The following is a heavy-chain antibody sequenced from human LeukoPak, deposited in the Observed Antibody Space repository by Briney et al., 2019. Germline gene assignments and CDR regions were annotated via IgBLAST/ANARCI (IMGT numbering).Heavy chain of an antibody. J-gene: IGHJ3*02. Sequence: GGSLRLSCAASGFTFDDYAMHWVRQAPGKGLEWVSGISWNSGSIAYADSVKGRFTISRDNAKNSLYLQMNSLRAEDTALYYCAVRPPDDAFDIWGQGTMVTVSS. CDR3: AVRPPDDAFDI. V-gene: IGHV3-9*01. CDR1: GFTFDDYA. CDR2: ISWNSGSI.